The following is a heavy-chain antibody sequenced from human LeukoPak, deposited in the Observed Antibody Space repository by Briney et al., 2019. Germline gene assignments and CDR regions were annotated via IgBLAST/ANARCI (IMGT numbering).Heavy chain of an antibody. V-gene: IGHV3-23*01. CDR2: ISDSGGGT. CDR3: DGADF. Sequence: PGGSLRLSCAASGFTFNTYSMNWARQAPGKGLEWVSTISDSGGGTYYADSVNGRFTISRDNSKNTLYLQLNSLRADDTAVYYCDGADFWGQGTLVTVSS. J-gene: IGHJ4*02. CDR1: GFTFNTYS.